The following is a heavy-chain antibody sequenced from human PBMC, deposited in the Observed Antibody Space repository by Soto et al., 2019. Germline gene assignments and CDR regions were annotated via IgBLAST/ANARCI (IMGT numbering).Heavy chain of an antibody. D-gene: IGHD6-6*01. V-gene: IGHV1-18*01. J-gene: IGHJ4*02. CDR2: ISAESGET. Sequence: GASVKVSCKASGYSFTNNDVSWVRQATGQGLEWMGWISAESGETNYAQKLQGRVTMTTDTSTSTAYMELRSLRSDDTAVYYCARGSSYGFDYWGQGTLVTVSS. CDR3: ARGSSYGFDY. CDR1: GYSFTNND.